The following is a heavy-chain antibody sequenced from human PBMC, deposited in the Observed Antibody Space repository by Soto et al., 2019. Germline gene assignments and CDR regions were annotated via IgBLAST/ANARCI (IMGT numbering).Heavy chain of an antibody. Sequence: VQLVESGGGLVQPGGSLRLSCAASGFTFSSYWMSWVRQAPGKGLEWVANIKQDGSEKYYVDSVKGRFTISRDNAKNSLYLQMNSLRAEDTAVYYCARDRSSWGLYYSYYGMDVWGQGTTVTVSS. J-gene: IGHJ6*02. V-gene: IGHV3-7*05. D-gene: IGHD6-13*01. CDR2: IKQDGSEK. CDR1: GFTFSSYW. CDR3: ARDRSSWGLYYSYYGMDV.